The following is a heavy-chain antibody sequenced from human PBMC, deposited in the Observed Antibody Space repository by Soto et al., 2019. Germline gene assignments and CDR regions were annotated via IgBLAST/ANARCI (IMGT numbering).Heavy chain of an antibody. V-gene: IGHV1-8*01. CDR2: MNPNSGNT. J-gene: IGHJ4*03. CDR1: GYTFTSYD. D-gene: IGHD2-2*01. Sequence: ASVKVSCKASGYTFTSYDINWVRQATGQGLEWMGWMNPNSGNTDYAQKFQGRVTMTRNTSISTAYMELSSLRSEDTAVYYCARVVGAFALGGKAFDNWGQGTMVTISS. CDR3: ARVVGAFALGGKAFDN.